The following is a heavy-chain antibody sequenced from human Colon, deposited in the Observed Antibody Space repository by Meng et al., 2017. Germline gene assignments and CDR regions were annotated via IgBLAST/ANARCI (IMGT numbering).Heavy chain of an antibody. J-gene: IGHJ5*02. V-gene: IGHV3-48*03. CDR3: SRETPNCGGDCYDL. D-gene: IGHD2-21*01. Sequence: GGSLRLSCAASGFTFNSYEMCWVRQAPGTGLEWVSYITGRGDTTHYADSVKGRFTTSRDNAQNLLYLQMNSLRAEDTAVYYCSRETPNCGGDCYDLWGQGTQVTVSS. CDR1: GFTFNSYE. CDR2: ITGRGDTT.